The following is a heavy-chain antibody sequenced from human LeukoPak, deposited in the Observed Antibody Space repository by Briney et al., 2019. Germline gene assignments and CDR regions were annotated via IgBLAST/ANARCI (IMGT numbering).Heavy chain of an antibody. D-gene: IGHD5-18*01. CDR2: IIPIFGTA. Sequence: SVKVSCKASEGTFSSYAISWVRQAPGQGLEWMGGIIPIFGTANYAQKFQGRVTITTDESTSTAYMELSSLRSEDTAVYYCASQGYSYGYYFDYWGQGTLVTVSS. CDR3: ASQGYSYGYYFDY. CDR1: EGTFSSYA. J-gene: IGHJ4*02. V-gene: IGHV1-69*05.